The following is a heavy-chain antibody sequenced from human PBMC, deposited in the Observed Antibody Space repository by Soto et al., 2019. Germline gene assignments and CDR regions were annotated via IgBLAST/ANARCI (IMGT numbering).Heavy chain of an antibody. CDR1: GFTFSSYA. CDR2: ISYDGSNK. J-gene: IGHJ3*02. CDR3: ARDTWPRDAFDI. D-gene: IGHD3-16*01. V-gene: IGHV3-30-3*01. Sequence: PGGSLRLSCAASGFTFSSYAMHWVRQAPGKGLEWVAVISYDGSNKYYADSVKGRFTISRDNSKNTLYLQMNSLRAEDTAVYYCARDTWPRDAFDIWGQGTMVTVSS.